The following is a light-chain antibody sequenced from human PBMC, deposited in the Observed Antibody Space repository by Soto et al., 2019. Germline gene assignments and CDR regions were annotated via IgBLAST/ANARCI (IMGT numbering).Light chain of an antibody. CDR2: EVS. CDR1: SSDVGGYDY. V-gene: IGLV2-14*01. J-gene: IGLJ2*01. Sequence: QSVLTQPASVSGSPGQSITISCTGTSSDVGGYDYVSWYQHHPGKAPKSIIYEVSNRPSGISNRFSGSKSGNTASLTISGLQAEDEADYYCISYTSRSTHVIFGGGTKLTVL. CDR3: ISYTSRSTHVI.